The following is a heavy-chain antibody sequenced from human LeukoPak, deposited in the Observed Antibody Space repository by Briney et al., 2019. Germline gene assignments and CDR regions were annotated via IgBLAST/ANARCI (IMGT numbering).Heavy chain of an antibody. Sequence: QPGGSLGLSCAASGFTFSSYEMNWVRQAPGKGLEWVSYISSSGSTIYYADSVKGRFTISRDNAKNSLYLQMNSLRAEDTAVYYCARWNYGLSGMCDYWGQGTLVTVSS. CDR2: ISSSGSTI. CDR3: ARWNYGLSGMCDY. CDR1: GFTFSSYE. J-gene: IGHJ4*02. V-gene: IGHV3-48*03. D-gene: IGHD1-7*01.